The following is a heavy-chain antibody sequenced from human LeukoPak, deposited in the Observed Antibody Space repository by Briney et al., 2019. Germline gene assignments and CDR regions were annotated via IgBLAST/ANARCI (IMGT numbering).Heavy chain of an antibody. V-gene: IGHV3-30-3*01. CDR2: ISYDGSNK. CDR1: GFTFSSYA. J-gene: IGHJ4*02. Sequence: TGGSLRLSCAAPGFTFSSYAMHWVRQTPGKGLEWVAVISYDGSNKYYADSMKGRFTISRDNSKNTLYLQMNSLRAEDTAVYYCARDSGTNFDYWGQGTLVTVSS. CDR3: ARDSGTNFDY. D-gene: IGHD2-8*01.